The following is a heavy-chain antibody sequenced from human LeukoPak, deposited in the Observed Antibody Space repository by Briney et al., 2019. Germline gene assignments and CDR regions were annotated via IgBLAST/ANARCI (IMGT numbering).Heavy chain of an antibody. CDR1: GGSFSGYY. D-gene: IGHD3-3*01. CDR2: INHSGST. J-gene: IGHJ5*02. V-gene: IGHV4-34*01. CDR3: ARLRFLEWLLYARGFDP. Sequence: SETLSLTCAVYGGSFSGYYWSWIRQPPGKGLEWIGEINHSGSTNYNPSLKSRVTISVDTSKNQFSLKLSSVTAADTAVYYCARLRFLEWLLYARGFDPWGQGTLVTVSS.